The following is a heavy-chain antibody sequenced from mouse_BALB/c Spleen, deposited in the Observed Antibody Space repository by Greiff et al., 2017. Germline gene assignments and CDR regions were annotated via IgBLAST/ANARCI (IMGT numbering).Heavy chain of an antibody. CDR1: GYTFTDYE. CDR3: TRLTGTRWYFDV. CDR2: IDPETGGT. V-gene: IGHV1-15*01. J-gene: IGHJ1*01. D-gene: IGHD4-1*01. Sequence: VQLVESGAELVRPGASVTLSCKASGYTFTDYEMHWVKQTPVHGLEWIGAIDPETGGTAYNQKFKGKATLTADKSSSTAYMELRSLTSEDSAVYYCTRLTGTRWYFDVWGAGTTVTVSS.